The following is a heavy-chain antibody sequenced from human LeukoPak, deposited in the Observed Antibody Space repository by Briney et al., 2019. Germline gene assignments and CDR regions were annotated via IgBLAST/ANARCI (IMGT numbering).Heavy chain of an antibody. CDR3: ARDHIAAAPKYYYYYGMDV. D-gene: IGHD6-13*01. V-gene: IGHV4-59*01. CDR1: GGSISSYY. CDR2: IYYSGST. Sequence: SETLSVTCTVSGGSISSYYWSWIRQPPGKGLEWIGYIYYSGSTNYNPSLKSRVTISVDTSKNQFSLKLSSVTAADTAVYYCARDHIAAAPKYYYYYGMDVWGQGTTVTVSS. J-gene: IGHJ6*02.